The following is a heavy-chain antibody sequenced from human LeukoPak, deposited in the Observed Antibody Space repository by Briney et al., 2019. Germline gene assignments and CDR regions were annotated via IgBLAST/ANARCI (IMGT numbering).Heavy chain of an antibody. V-gene: IGHV3-48*03. CDR2: ISSSGSTI. D-gene: IGHD3-22*01. J-gene: IGHJ3*02. CDR1: GFTFSSYE. CDR3: ARDMNYYDSSDEQAFDI. Sequence: GGSLRLSCAAAGFTFSSYEMNWVRQAPGKGLEWVSYISSSGSTIYYADSVKGRFTISRDNAKNSLYLQMNSLRAEDTAAYYCARDMNYYDSSDEQAFDIWGQGTMVTVSS.